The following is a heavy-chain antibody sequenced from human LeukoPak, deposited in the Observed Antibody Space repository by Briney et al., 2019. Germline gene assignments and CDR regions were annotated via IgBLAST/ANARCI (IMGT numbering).Heavy chain of an antibody. D-gene: IGHD3-22*01. CDR2: IYSGGSA. V-gene: IGHV3-53*01. Sequence: PGGSLRLSCAASGFTVSSNYMSWVRQAPGKGLEWVSVIYSGGSAYYADSVKGRFTISRDNSKNTLYLQMNSLRAEDTAVYYCARGVYYYDSSGGFDYWGQGTLVTVSS. CDR1: GFTVSSNY. CDR3: ARGVYYYDSSGGFDY. J-gene: IGHJ4*02.